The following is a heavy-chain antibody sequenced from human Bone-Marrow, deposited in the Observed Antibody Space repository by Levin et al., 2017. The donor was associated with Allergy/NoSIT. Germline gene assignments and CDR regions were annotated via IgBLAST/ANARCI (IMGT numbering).Heavy chain of an antibody. V-gene: IGHV3-23*01. D-gene: IGHD6-19*01. J-gene: IGHJ1*01. Sequence: GGSLRLSCAASGFTFSSYAMSWVRQAPGKGLEWVSAISGSGGSTYYADSVKGRFTISRDNSKNTLYLQMNSLRAEDTAVYYCARASSGWYEYFQHWGQGTLVTVSS. CDR3: ARASSGWYEYFQH. CDR2: ISGSGGST. CDR1: GFTFSSYA.